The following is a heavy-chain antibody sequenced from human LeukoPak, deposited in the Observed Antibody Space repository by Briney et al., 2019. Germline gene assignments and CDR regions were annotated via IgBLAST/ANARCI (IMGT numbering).Heavy chain of an antibody. V-gene: IGHV4-61*02. CDR3: ARALTARPGAEFGY. D-gene: IGHD6-6*01. J-gene: IGHJ4*02. CDR1: GGSISSGSYY. CDR2: IYTSGTT. Sequence: SETLSLTCTVSGGSISSGSYYWSWIRQPAGKGLEWIGRIYTSGTTNYNPSLKSRVTISVDTSKNQFSLKLSSVTAADTAVYYCARALTARPGAEFGYWGQGTLVTVSS.